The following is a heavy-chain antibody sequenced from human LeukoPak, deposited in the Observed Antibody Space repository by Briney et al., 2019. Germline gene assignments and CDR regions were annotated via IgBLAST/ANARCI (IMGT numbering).Heavy chain of an antibody. CDR1: GFTFSSYT. V-gene: IGHV3-23*01. CDR2: IGGRGGSI. J-gene: IGHJ4*02. CDR3: VKDLRVGGEY. D-gene: IGHD3-16*01. Sequence: PGGSLGLSCAASGFTFSSYTMNWVRQAPGQGREWVLVIGGRGGSIYYAASVKGRFTISRDNYKNMLYLRMSSLRAEDTAVYYCVKDLRVGGEYWGQRTLVTVSS.